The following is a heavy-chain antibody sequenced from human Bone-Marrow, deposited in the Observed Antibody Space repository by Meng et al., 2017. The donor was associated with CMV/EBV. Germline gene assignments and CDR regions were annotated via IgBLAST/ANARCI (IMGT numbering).Heavy chain of an antibody. D-gene: IGHD2-2*01. Sequence: GGSLLLSCAASGFTFSCYSLKWVRPAPGKGLEWVSSISSGSSSYIYYADSVKGRFTISRDNAKDSLYLQMNSLRAEDTAVYYCARYQRYCSSTSCSIRLAYYYYGMDVWGQGTTVTVSS. CDR2: ISSGSSSYI. J-gene: IGHJ6*02. CDR3: ARYQRYCSSTSCSIRLAYYYYGMDV. V-gene: IGHV3-21*04. CDR1: GFTFSCYS.